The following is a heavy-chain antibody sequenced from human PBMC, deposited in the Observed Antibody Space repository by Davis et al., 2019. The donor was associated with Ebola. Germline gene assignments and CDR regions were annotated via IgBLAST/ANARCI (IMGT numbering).Heavy chain of an antibody. J-gene: IGHJ4*02. CDR1: GFTFSSYA. CDR3: SDLLRGY. Sequence: PGGSLRLSCAASGFTFSSYAMHWVRQAPGKGLERVAVISYDGSNKYYADSVKGRFTISRDNSKNTLYLQMNSLRAEDTAVYYCSDLLRGYWGQGTLVTVSS. CDR2: ISYDGSNK. V-gene: IGHV3-30*04. D-gene: IGHD1-26*01.